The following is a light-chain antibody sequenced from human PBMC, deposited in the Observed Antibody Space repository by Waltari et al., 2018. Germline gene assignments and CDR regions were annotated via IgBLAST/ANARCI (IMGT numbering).Light chain of an antibody. CDR3: QQYHTLYT. J-gene: IGKJ2*01. Sequence: DIQMTQSPSTLSASVGDRVTITCRASQSISSWLAWYQQKPGKAPKLLIYKASSLESGVPSRFSGSGSGTEFTLTISSLQPDDFAPYYCQQYHTLYTFGQGTKLEI. CDR2: KAS. V-gene: IGKV1-5*03. CDR1: QSISSW.